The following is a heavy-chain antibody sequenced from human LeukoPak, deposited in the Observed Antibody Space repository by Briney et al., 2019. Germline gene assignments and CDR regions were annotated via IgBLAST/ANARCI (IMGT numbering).Heavy chain of an antibody. CDR2: INPNSGGT. CDR1: GYTFTGYY. D-gene: IGHD5-18*01. CDR3: ARDTAMVPDAHFDY. V-gene: IGHV1-2*06. J-gene: IGHJ4*02. Sequence: ASVKVSCKASGYTFTGYYMHWVRQAPGQGLEWMGRINPNSGGTNYAQKFQGRVTMTRDTSISTAYMELSRLRSDDTAVYYCARDTAMVPDAHFDYWGQGTLVTVSS.